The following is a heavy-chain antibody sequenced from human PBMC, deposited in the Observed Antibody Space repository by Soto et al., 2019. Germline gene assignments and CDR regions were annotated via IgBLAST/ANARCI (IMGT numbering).Heavy chain of an antibody. D-gene: IGHD3-10*01. CDR3: ATGATMFRGVTSWFDP. V-gene: IGHV1-24*01. J-gene: IGHJ5*02. CDR2: FDPEDGET. Sequence: GASVKVSCKVSGYTLTELSMHWVRQAPGKGLEWMGGFDPEDGETIYAQKFQGRVTMTEDTSTDTAYMELSSLRSEDTAVYFCATGATMFRGVTSWFDPWGQGTRVTV. CDR1: GYTLTELS.